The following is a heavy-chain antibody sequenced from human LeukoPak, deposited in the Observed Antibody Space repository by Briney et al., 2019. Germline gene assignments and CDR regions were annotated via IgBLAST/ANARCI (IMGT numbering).Heavy chain of an antibody. CDR3: TKDQYSGYDLHY. V-gene: IGHV3-23*01. Sequence: GGSLRLSCAASGFTFSSYAMSWVRQAPGKGLEWVSAISGSGGSTYYADSVKGRFTISRDNSKNTLYLQMNSLRAEDTAVYYCTKDQYSGYDLHYWGQGTLVTVSS. J-gene: IGHJ4*02. CDR1: GFTFSSYA. CDR2: ISGSGGST. D-gene: IGHD5-12*01.